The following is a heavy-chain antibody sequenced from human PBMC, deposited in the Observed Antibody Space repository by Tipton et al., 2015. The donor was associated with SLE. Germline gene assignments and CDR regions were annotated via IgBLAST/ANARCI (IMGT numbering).Heavy chain of an antibody. CDR2: IYYRGNT. V-gene: IGHV4-38-2*02. Sequence: TLSLTCAVSDYSISSGYYWGWLRRPPGRGLEWIGYIYYRGNTKYNPSLNSRVTISLDTSRTQFSLKLSSVTAADTAVYYCARDGRGYCDNSGCSEYHWFDPWGQGTLVTVSS. CDR1: DYSISSGYY. CDR3: ARDGRGYCDNSGCSEYHWFDP. J-gene: IGHJ5*02. D-gene: IGHD2-2*01.